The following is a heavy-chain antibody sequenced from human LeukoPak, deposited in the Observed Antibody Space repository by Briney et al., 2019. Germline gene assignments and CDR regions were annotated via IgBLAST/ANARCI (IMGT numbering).Heavy chain of an antibody. CDR1: GLTFSNSW. CDR3: ARDVDTMVLNAFDI. Sequence: GGSLRLSCAASGLTFSNSWMSWVRQAPGRGLEWVANINRDGSTTYYVDSVKGRFTISRDNAKNSLYLQMASLRAEDTAVYYCARDVDTMVLNAFDIWGQGTMVTVSS. D-gene: IGHD3-10*01. V-gene: IGHV3-7*01. CDR2: INRDGSTT. J-gene: IGHJ3*02.